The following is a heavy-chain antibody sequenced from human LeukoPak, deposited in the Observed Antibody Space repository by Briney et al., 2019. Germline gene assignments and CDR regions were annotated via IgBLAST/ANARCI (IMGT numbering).Heavy chain of an antibody. CDR3: ARGRVATVTSYYYYYMDV. CDR1: GGSLTSTYYF. D-gene: IGHD1-1*01. CDR2: ISHTGST. Sequence: SETLSLTCTVSGGSLTSTYYFWGWIRQPPGKGLEWIGSISHTGSTYYNPSLKSRVTMSVDTSKNQFSLKLDSVTAADTAVYYCARGRVATVTSYYYYYMDVWGKGTTVTVSS. J-gene: IGHJ6*03. V-gene: IGHV4-39*07.